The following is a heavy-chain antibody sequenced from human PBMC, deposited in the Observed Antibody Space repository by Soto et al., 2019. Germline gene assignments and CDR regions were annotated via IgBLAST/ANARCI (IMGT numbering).Heavy chain of an antibody. V-gene: IGHV4-39*01. D-gene: IGHD3-10*01. CDR2: IYYSGST. J-gene: IGHJ5*02. Sequence: LSLTCTVSGGSISSSSYYWGWIRQPPGKGLEWIGSIYYSGSTYYNPSLKSRVTISVDTSKNQFSLKLSSVTAADTAVYYCARRRELRNWFDPWGQGTLVTVSS. CDR3: ARRRELRNWFDP. CDR1: GGSISSSSYY.